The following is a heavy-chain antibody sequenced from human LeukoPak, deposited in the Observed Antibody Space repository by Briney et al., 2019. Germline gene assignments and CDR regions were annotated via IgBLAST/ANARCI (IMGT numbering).Heavy chain of an antibody. CDR3: ARNYYDSSGYSGIYYYYYMDV. CDR2: ISAYNGNT. CDR1: GYTFTSYG. J-gene: IGHJ6*03. V-gene: IGHV1-18*01. D-gene: IGHD3-22*01. Sequence: ASVKVSCKASGYTFTSYGISWVRQAPGQGLEWMGWISAYNGNTNYAQELQGRVTMTTDTSTSTAYMELRSLRSDDTAVYYCARNYYDSSGYSGIYYYYYMDVWGKGTTVTVSS.